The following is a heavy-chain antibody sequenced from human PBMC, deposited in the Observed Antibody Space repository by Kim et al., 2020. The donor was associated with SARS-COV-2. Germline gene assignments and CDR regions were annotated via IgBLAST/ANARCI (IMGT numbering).Heavy chain of an antibody. CDR1: GGSISSSSYY. Sequence: SETLSLTCTVSGGSISSSSYYWGWIRQPPGKGLEWIGSIYYSGSTYYNPSLKSRVTISVDTSKNQFSLKLSSVTAADTAVYYCASPSVVTQGGIDYWGQGTLVTVSS. CDR2: IYYSGST. D-gene: IGHD2-21*02. J-gene: IGHJ4*02. CDR3: ASPSVVTQGGIDY. V-gene: IGHV4-39*01.